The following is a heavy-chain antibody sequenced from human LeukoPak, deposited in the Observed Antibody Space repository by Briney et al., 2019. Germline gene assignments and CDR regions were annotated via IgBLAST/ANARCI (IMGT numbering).Heavy chain of an antibody. D-gene: IGHD3-3*01. J-gene: IGHJ3*02. V-gene: IGHV3-23*01. CDR3: AKGVTNSDAFNI. Sequence: GGSLRLSCAASGFPFNFYAMNWVRQAPGKGLEWVSGISNSGGATYYTASVKGRFTISRDNSNYTLYLQMNSLRAEDTAMYYCAKGVTNSDAFNIWGQGTMVTVSS. CDR2: ISNSGGAT. CDR1: GFPFNFYA.